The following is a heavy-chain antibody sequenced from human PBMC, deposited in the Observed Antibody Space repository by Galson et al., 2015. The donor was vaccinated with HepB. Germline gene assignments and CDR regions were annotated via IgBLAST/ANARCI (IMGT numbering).Heavy chain of an antibody. V-gene: IGHV3-21*01. J-gene: IGHJ4*02. CDR2: ISSSSYI. D-gene: IGHD6-6*01. Sequence: LRLSCAASGFTFSSYSINWVRQAPGKGLEWVSSISSSSYIYYADSVKGRFTISRDNAKNSLYLQMNSLRAADTAVYYCARGGASIAARPFDYWGQGTLVTVSS. CDR1: GFTFSSYS. CDR3: ARGGASIAARPFDY.